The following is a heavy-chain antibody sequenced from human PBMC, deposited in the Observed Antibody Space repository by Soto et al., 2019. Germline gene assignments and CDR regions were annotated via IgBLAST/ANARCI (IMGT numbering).Heavy chain of an antibody. Sequence: QVQLQESGPGLVKPSETLSLTCTVSGGSISSNYWSWIRQPPGKGLEWIGYIYYSGSTKYNPSLKSRVTISVDPSKNQFSLKRSSVTAADTAVYYWVNGGCSGGSCYPWISWFDPWGQGTLVTVSS. CDR1: GGSISSNY. CDR3: VNGGCSGGSCYPWISWFDP. D-gene: IGHD2-15*01. CDR2: IYYSGST. J-gene: IGHJ5*02. V-gene: IGHV4-59*08.